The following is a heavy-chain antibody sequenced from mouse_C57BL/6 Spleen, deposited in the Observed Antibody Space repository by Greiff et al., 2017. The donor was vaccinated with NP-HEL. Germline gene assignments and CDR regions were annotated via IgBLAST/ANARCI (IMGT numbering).Heavy chain of an antibody. V-gene: IGHV1-54*01. CDR2: INPGSGGT. Sequence: QVQLQQSGAELVRPGTSVKVSCKASGYAFTNYLIEWVKQRPGQGLEWIGVINPGSGGTNYNEKFKGKATLTADKSSSTAYMQLSSLTSEDSAVYFCARKVYGGAMDYWGPGTSVTVSS. CDR1: GYAFTNYL. CDR3: ARKVYGGAMDY. D-gene: IGHD1-1*02. J-gene: IGHJ4*01.